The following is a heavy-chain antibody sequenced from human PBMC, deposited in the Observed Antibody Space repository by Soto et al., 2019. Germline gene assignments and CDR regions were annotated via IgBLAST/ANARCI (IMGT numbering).Heavy chain of an antibody. D-gene: IGHD2-15*01. CDR2: IWYDGSNK. CDR1: GFTFSSYG. V-gene: IGHV3-33*01. Sequence: QVQLVESGGGVVQPGRSLRLSCAASGFTFSSYGMHWVRQAPGKGLEWVAVIWYDGSNKYYADSVKGRFTISRDNSKNTLYLQMNSLRAEDTAVYYCARDTPAARGAFDIWGQGTMVTVSS. CDR3: ARDTPAARGAFDI. J-gene: IGHJ3*02.